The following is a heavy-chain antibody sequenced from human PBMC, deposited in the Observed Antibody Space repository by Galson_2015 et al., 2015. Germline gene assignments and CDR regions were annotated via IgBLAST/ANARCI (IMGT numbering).Heavy chain of an antibody. D-gene: IGHD6-13*01. CDR3: ARVLWVAAAGTADDY. CDR2: ISSSSSYT. J-gene: IGHJ4*02. Sequence: SLRLSCAASGFTFSDYYMSWIRQAPGKGLEWVSYISSSSSYTNYADSVKGRFTISRDNAKNSLYLQMNSLRAEDTAVYYCARVLWVAAAGTADDYWGQGTLVTVSS. CDR1: GFTFSDYY. V-gene: IGHV3-11*06.